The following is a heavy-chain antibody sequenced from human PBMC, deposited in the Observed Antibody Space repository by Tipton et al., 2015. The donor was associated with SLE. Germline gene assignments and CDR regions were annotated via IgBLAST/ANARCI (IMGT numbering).Heavy chain of an antibody. Sequence: QLVQSGAEVKKPGSSVKVSCKASGGTFSSYAISWVRQAPGQGLEWMGGIIPIFGTANYAQKFQGRVTITADKSTSTAYMELSSLGSEDTAVYYCACLASSLFHYDSSGYYDWGQGTLVTVSS. D-gene: IGHD3-22*01. CDR1: GGTFSSYA. J-gene: IGHJ4*02. CDR2: IIPIFGTA. V-gene: IGHV1-69*06. CDR3: ACLASSLFHYDSSGYYD.